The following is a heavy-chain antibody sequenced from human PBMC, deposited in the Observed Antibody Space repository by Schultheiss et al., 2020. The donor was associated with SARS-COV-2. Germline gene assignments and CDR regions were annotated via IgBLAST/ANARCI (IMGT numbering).Heavy chain of an antibody. J-gene: IGHJ4*02. Sequence: SETLSLTCAVSDGSFSDYYWTWIRQPPGKGLEWIGEINHSGSTNYNPSLKSRVTISVDTSKNQFSLKLSSVTAADTAVYYCARGGIVATRPLFDYWGQGTLVTVSS. CDR2: INHSGST. CDR1: DGSFSDYY. D-gene: IGHD5-12*01. CDR3: ARGGIVATRPLFDY. V-gene: IGHV4-34*01.